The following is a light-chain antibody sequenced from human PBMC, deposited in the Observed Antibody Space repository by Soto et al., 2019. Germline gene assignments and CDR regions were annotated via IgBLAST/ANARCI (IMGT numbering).Light chain of an antibody. CDR3: QHYGNSPRT. V-gene: IGKV3-20*01. Sequence: EIVLTQSPGTLSLSPGERATLSCRASQSVSSSYLAWYQQKPGQAPRLLIYDASNRATGIPDRFSGSGSGTDFTLTISRLEPEDFAVYYCQHYGNSPRTFGQGTKVDIK. CDR2: DAS. J-gene: IGKJ1*01. CDR1: QSVSSSY.